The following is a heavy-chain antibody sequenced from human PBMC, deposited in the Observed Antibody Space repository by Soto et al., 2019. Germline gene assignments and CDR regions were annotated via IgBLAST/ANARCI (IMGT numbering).Heavy chain of an antibody. V-gene: IGHV3-30*18. D-gene: IGHD3-3*01. J-gene: IGHJ6*02. CDR1: GYSFSNYG. CDR2: ISYDGITK. Sequence: QAQLVESGGGVVQPGRSLRLSCEASGYSFSNYGMHWVRQAPGKGLEWVAAISYDGITKYYSDSLKGRFTISKDNSKNTLYLEMNSLRPADTAVYYCAKDMARLLAWPHYFRGLDVWGQGTTVTVSS. CDR3: AKDMARLLAWPHYFRGLDV.